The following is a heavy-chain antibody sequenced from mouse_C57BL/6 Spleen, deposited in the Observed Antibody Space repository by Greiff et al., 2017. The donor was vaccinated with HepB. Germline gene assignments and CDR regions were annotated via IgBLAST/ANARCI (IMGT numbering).Heavy chain of an antibody. D-gene: IGHD2-3*01. CDR3: TAGWLLQPY. Sequence: VQLQQSGAELVRPGASVKLSCTASGFNIKDDYMHWVKQRPEQGLEWIGWIDPENGDTEYASKFQGKATITADTSSHTAYLQLSSLTSEDTAVYYCTAGWLLQPYWGRGTLDTVCA. J-gene: IGHJ3*01. V-gene: IGHV14-4*01. CDR1: GFNIKDDY. CDR2: IDPENGDT.